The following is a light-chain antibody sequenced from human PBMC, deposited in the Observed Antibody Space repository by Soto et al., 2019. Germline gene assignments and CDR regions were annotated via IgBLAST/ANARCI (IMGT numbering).Light chain of an antibody. CDR2: GAS. CDR1: QSARRNN. CDR3: QQYSNWTKT. V-gene: IGKV3-20*01. J-gene: IGKJ1*01. Sequence: IALTPSPGTLSLSPGKRATLSFTASQSARRNNLAWFMQKPGKAHRLHILGASSRATGIPDRFSGSGSGTEFSLNIRRLQSEDSAVYFCQQYSNWTKTFGQGTKVDIK.